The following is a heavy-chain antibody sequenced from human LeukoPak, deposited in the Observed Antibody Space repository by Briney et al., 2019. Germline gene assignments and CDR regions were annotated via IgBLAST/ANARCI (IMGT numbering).Heavy chain of an antibody. V-gene: IGHV3-53*01. D-gene: IGHD3-22*01. Sequence: GGSLRLSCAASGFNVGSNYINWVRQAPGKGLEWVSALYSGGSTYYADSVKGRFTVSRDNGKNSLYLQMNSLRAEDTAVYYCARGVGNYRYYFDFWGQGTLVTVSS. CDR2: LYSGGST. CDR3: ARGVGNYRYYFDF. J-gene: IGHJ4*02. CDR1: GFNVGSNY.